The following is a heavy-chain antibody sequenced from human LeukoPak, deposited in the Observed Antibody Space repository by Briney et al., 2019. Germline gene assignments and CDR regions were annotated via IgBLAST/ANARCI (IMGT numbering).Heavy chain of an antibody. CDR3: ARHLGSAITMIDI. D-gene: IGHD3-22*01. J-gene: IGHJ3*02. CDR2: IYPGDSDT. CDR1: GYSFTSYW. V-gene: IGHV5-51*01. Sequence: GESLQISCKGSGYSFTSYWIGWVRQMPGKGLEWMGIIYPGDSDTRYSPSFQGQVTISADKSISTAYLQWSSLKASDTAMYYCARHLGSAITMIDIWGQGTMVTVSS.